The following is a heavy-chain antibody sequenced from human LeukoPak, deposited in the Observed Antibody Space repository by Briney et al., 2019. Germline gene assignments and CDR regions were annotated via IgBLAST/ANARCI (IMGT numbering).Heavy chain of an antibody. Sequence: ASVKVSCKASGYTFTSYDISWVRQAPGQGLEWMGWISAYNGNTNYAQKLQGRVTMTTDTSTSTAYMELRRLRSDDTAVYYCARVGSDSSGWRRFDYWGQGTLVTVSS. CDR1: GYTFTSYD. CDR3: ARVGSDSSGWRRFDY. V-gene: IGHV1-18*01. CDR2: ISAYNGNT. J-gene: IGHJ4*02. D-gene: IGHD6-19*01.